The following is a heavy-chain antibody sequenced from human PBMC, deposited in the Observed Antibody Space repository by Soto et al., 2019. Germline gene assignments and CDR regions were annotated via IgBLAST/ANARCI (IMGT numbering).Heavy chain of an antibody. CDR2: ISSSSSYI. J-gene: IGHJ4*02. V-gene: IGHV3-21*01. D-gene: IGHD2-2*01. CDR1: GFTFSSYS. Sequence: EVQLVESGGGLVKPGGSLRLSCAASGFTFSSYSMNWVRQAPEKGLEWVSSISSSSSYIYYADSVKGRFTISRDNAKNSLYLQMNSLRAEDTAVYYCARAYCSSTSCYEFNYWGQGTLVTVSS. CDR3: ARAYCSSTSCYEFNY.